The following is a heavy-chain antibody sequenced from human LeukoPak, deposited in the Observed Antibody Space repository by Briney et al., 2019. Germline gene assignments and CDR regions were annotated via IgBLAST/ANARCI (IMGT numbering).Heavy chain of an antibody. J-gene: IGHJ4*02. CDR1: GLTFSNAW. CDR2: IKSKTDGATT. V-gene: IGHV3-15*01. CDR3: TTKHGFQEGIDY. Sequence: GGSLRLSCAGSGLTFSNAWMTWVRQAPGKGLGWVGHIKSKTDGATTEYTTPVKGRFTISRDDSKNTLYLQMNSLKTEDTALYYCTTKHGFQEGIDYWGQGTLVTVSS. D-gene: IGHD6-13*01.